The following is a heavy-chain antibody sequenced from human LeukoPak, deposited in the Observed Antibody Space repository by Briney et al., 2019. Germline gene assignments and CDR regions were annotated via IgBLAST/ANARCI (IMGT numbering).Heavy chain of an antibody. CDR3: AREIFGVALDYYGMDV. Sequence: GGSLRLSCAASGFTFSSYGMHWVRQAPAKGLEWVAVIWYDGSNKYYEDSVKGRFTISRDNSKNTLYLQMNSLRAEDTAVYYCAREIFGVALDYYGMDVWGQGTTVTVSS. D-gene: IGHD3-3*01. V-gene: IGHV3-33*01. J-gene: IGHJ6*02. CDR2: IWYDGSNK. CDR1: GFTFSSYG.